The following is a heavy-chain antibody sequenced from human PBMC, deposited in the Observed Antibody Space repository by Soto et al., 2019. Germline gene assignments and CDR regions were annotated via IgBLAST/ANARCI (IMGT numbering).Heavy chain of an antibody. D-gene: IGHD3-10*01. J-gene: IGHJ6*03. V-gene: IGHV1-69*02. CDR1: GGAFSSYT. Sequence: GASVKVSCKASGGAFSSYTISWVRQAPGQGLEWMGRIIPILGIANYAQKFQGRVTITADKSTSTAYMELSSLRSEDTAVYYCASTNGSGSYYNVRYYYYYMDVWGKGTTVTVSS. CDR2: IIPILGIA. CDR3: ASTNGSGSYYNVRYYYYYMDV.